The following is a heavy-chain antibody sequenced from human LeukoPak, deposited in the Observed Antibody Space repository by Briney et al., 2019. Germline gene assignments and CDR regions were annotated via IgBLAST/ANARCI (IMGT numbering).Heavy chain of an antibody. V-gene: IGHV3-23*01. D-gene: IGHD3-9*01. CDR1: GFTFSSYA. CDR2: ISGSGGST. J-gene: IGHJ4*02. CDR3: AKAGPILRYFDFRYYFDY. Sequence: GGSLRLSCAASGFTFSSYAMSWVRQAPGKGLEWVSAISGSGGSTYYADSMKGRFTISRDNSKNTLYLQMNSLRAEDTAVYYCAKAGPILRYFDFRYYFDYWGQGTLVTVSS.